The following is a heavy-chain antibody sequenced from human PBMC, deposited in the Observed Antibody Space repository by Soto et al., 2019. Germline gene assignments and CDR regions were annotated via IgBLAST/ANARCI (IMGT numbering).Heavy chain of an antibody. CDR3: VKGSADTNYFYYATDV. CDR2: ISGSGGIT. D-gene: IGHD2-15*01. J-gene: IGHJ6*02. CDR1: GFTFGIHA. V-gene: IGHV3-23*01. Sequence: GGSLRLSCAASGFTFGIHAMSCVRQAPGKGLEWFSFISGSGGITYYADSVKGRFTISRDNSKKTLYLQMNSLRGEDTAVYYCVKGSADTNYFYYATDVWGQGPTVTVSS.